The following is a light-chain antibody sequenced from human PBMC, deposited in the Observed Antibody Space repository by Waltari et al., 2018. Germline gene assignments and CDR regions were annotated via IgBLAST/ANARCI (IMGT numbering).Light chain of an antibody. CDR2: DAF. J-gene: IGKJ2*01. CDR3: LQYNSYLST. Sequence: IQMTQSPSTLSASVGDRGTITCRASQGIGRWVAWYQQKPGRAPKPLIYDAFNLERGVPSRFSGSGSETEFTLTISSLQPDDFASYYCLQYNSYLSTFGQGTSLEI. CDR1: QGIGRW. V-gene: IGKV1-5*01.